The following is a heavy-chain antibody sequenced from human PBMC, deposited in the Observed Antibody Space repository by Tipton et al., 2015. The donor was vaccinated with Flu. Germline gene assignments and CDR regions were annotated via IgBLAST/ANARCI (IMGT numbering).Heavy chain of an antibody. D-gene: IGHD4-17*01. J-gene: IGHJ6*02. V-gene: IGHV5-51*01. CDR2: IYPGDSDT. CDR1: GYSFTSYW. CDR3: ARHAYGDHVPTLTGYYYGMDV. Sequence: QLVQSGAEVKKPGESLKISCKGSGYSFTSYWIGWVRQMPGKGLEWMGIIYPGDSDTRYSPSFQGQVTISADKSISTAYLQWSSLKASDTAMYYCARHAYGDHVPTLTGYYYGMDVWGQGTTVTVSS.